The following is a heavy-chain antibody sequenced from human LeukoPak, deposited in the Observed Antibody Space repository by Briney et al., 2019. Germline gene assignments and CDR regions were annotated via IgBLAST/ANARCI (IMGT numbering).Heavy chain of an antibody. CDR1: GFTFDDYG. J-gene: IGHJ4*02. D-gene: IGHD2-15*01. V-gene: IGHV3-20*04. CDR3: ARDGGDCSGDSCYVDY. CDR2: IKWNGGST. Sequence: GGSLRLSCAASGFTFDDYGMSWVRQAPGKGLEWVSSIKWNGGSTGYADSVRGRFTISRDNAKNSLYLQMNSLRAEDTALYYCARDGGDCSGDSCYVDYWGQGTLVTVSS.